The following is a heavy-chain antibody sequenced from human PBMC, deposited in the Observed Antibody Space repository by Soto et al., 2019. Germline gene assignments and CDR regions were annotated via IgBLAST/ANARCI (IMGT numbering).Heavy chain of an antibody. CDR2: ISWNSVSI. J-gene: IGHJ3*02. D-gene: IGHD3-10*02. CDR3: AKVFPTLHDAFDI. V-gene: IGHV3-9*01. Sequence: GGSLRLSCAASGFTFDDYAMHWVRQAPGKGLEWVSRISWNSVSIGYADSVKGRFTISRDNAKNSLYLQMNSLRVEDTAVYYCAKVFPTLHDAFDIWGQGTMVTVSS. CDR1: GFTFDDYA.